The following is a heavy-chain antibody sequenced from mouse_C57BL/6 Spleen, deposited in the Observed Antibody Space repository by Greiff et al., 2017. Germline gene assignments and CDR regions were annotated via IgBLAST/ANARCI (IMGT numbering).Heavy chain of an antibody. CDR1: GYAFSSYW. J-gene: IGHJ1*03. Sequence: QVQLKESGAELVKPGASVKISCKASGYAFSSYWMNWVKQRPGKGLEWIGQIYPGDGDTNYNGKFKGKATLTADKSSSTAYMQLSSLTSEDSAVYFCANYGSSDWYFEVRGTVTTVTVSA. V-gene: IGHV1-80*01. CDR2: IYPGDGDT. D-gene: IGHD1-1*01. CDR3: ANYGSSDWYFEV.